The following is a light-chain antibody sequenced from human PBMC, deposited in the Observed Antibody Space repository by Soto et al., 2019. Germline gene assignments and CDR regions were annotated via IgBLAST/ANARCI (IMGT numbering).Light chain of an antibody. V-gene: IGLV2-14*01. CDR2: EVS. J-gene: IGLJ3*02. CDR3: SCYTKQHFHWV. Sequence: QSALTQPASVSGSPGQSITISCTGTSSDVGGYNYVSWYQQHPGKAPKLMIYEVSNRPSGVSNHFSGSKSGNTASLTISCLHAEDEADYYCSCYTKQHFHWVFGGGTKLTVL. CDR1: SSDVGGYNY.